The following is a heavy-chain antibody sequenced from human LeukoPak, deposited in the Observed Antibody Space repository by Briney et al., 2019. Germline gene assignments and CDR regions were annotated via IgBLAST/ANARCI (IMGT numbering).Heavy chain of an antibody. J-gene: IGHJ4*02. CDR1: GGSISSSSSY. CDR2: INHSGST. Sequence: SETLSLTCTVSGGSISSSSSYWSWIRQPPGKGLEWIGEINHSGSTNYNPSLKSRVTISVDTSKNQFSLKLSSVTAADTAVYYCARTYGGPLDYWGQGTLVTVSS. D-gene: IGHD4-23*01. V-gene: IGHV4-39*07. CDR3: ARTYGGPLDY.